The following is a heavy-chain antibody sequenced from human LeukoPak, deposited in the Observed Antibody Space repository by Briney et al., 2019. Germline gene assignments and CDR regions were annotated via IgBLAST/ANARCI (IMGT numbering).Heavy chain of an antibody. D-gene: IGHD4-17*01. V-gene: IGHV3-30*18. CDR1: GFTFSSYG. J-gene: IGHJ6*03. CDR3: AKEGFYGDYSYYYYMDV. CDR2: ISYDGSNK. Sequence: GGSLRLSCAASGFTFSSYGMHWVRQAPGKGLEWVAVISYDGSNKYYADYAKGRFTISRDNSKNTLYLQMNSLRAEDTAVYYCAKEGFYGDYSYYYYMDVWGKGTTVTVSS.